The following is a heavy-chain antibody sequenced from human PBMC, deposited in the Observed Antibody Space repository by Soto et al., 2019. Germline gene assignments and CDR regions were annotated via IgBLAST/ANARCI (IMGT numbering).Heavy chain of an antibody. CDR3: ARIYSSSWYLDY. D-gene: IGHD6-13*01. V-gene: IGHV3-21*01. Sequence: GGSLRLSCAASGFTFSSYWMHWVRQAPGKGLEWVSCINSNSSYIYYADSVKGRFTISRDNAKNSLYLQMNSLRAEDTAVYYCARIYSSSWYLDYWGQGTLVTVSS. CDR2: INSNSSYI. CDR1: GFTFSSYW. J-gene: IGHJ4*02.